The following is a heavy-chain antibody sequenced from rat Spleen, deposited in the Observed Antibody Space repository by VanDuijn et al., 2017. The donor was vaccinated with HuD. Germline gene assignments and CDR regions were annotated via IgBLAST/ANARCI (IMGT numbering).Heavy chain of an antibody. Sequence: EVQLVESGGGLVQPGRSMKLSCVASGFTFSDFFMAWVRQAPAKGLEWVATISSGGGGTYYADSVEGRFTISRDNAKSTLYLQMDSLRSEDTATYYCVRHGYTRYYFDYWGQGVMVTVSS. CDR2: ISSGGGGT. CDR3: VRHGYTRYYFDY. D-gene: IGHD1-9*01. J-gene: IGHJ2*01. CDR1: GFTFSDFF. V-gene: IGHV5-25*01.